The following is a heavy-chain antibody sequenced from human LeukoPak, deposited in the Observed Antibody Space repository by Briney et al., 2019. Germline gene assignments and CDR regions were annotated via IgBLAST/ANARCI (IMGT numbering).Heavy chain of an antibody. D-gene: IGHD2-2*01. J-gene: IGHJ2*01. CDR1: GYTFATYG. V-gene: IGHV1-69*05. Sequence: VASVKVSCKASGYTFATYGISWVRQAPGQGLEWMGGIIPIFGTANYAQKFQGRVTITTDESTSTAYMELSSLRSEDTAVYYCARGYCSSTSCSGNWYFDLWGRGTLVTVSS. CDR2: IIPIFGTA. CDR3: ARGYCSSTSCSGNWYFDL.